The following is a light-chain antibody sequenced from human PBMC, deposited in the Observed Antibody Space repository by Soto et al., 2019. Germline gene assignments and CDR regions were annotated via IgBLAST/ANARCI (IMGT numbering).Light chain of an antibody. CDR1: QSISSW. CDR2: DAS. V-gene: IGKV1-5*01. Sequence: DIQMTQSPSTLSASFGDRVTITCRASQSISSWLAWYQQKLGRAPRLLIYDASSLESGVPSRFSGSGYGTEFTLTISSLQPDDFATYYCQQYNTYSSLTFGGGTKVDIK. J-gene: IGKJ4*01. CDR3: QQYNTYSSLT.